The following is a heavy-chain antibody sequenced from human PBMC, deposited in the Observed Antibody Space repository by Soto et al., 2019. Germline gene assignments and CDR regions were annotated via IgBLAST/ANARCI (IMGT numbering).Heavy chain of an antibody. Sequence: PSGTPFPTTSVSGGSLSTGGFHRSLVPQAPGMGLEWIGYIYYSGSTYYNPSLKSRVTISVDTSKNQFSLKLSSVTAADTAVYYCARDDYYDSSGYPDAFDIWGQGTMVTVSS. D-gene: IGHD3-22*01. J-gene: IGHJ3*02. V-gene: IGHV4-30-4*01. CDR3: ARDDYYDSSGYPDAFDI. CDR1: GGSLSTGGFH. CDR2: IYYSGST.